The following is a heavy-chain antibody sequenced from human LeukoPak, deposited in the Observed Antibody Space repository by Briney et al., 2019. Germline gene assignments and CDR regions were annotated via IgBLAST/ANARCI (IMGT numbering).Heavy chain of an antibody. V-gene: IGHV3-30*18. Sequence: GRSLRLSCAASGFTFSSYGMHWVRQAPGKGLEWVAVISYDGSNKYYADSVKGPFTSSRDNSKNTLYLQMNSPRAEDTAVYYCAKDQSYVFDYWGQGTLVTVSS. J-gene: IGHJ4*02. CDR3: AKDQSYVFDY. CDR1: GFTFSSYG. CDR2: ISYDGSNK. D-gene: IGHD3-10*02.